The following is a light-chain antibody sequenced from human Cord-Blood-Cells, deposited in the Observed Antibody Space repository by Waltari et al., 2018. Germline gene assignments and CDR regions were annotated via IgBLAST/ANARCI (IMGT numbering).Light chain of an antibody. Sequence: QSVLTQPPSVSGAPGPRVTTYCPGSSSNIGAGYDVHWYQQLPGTAPKLPIYGNSNRPSGVPDRFSGSKSGTSASLAITGLQAEDEADYYCQSYDSSLSGYVVFGGGTKLTVL. J-gene: IGLJ2*01. V-gene: IGLV1-40*01. CDR1: SSNIGAGYD. CDR3: QSYDSSLSGYVV. CDR2: GNS.